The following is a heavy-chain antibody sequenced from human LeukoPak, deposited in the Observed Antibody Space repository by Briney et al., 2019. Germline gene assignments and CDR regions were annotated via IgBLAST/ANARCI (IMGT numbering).Heavy chain of an antibody. CDR3: ARDRSVGVLPAPPFDF. J-gene: IGHJ4*02. Sequence: SETLSLTCTVSGASISSYYWNWIRQSPGKGLEWIACIHYSGSPNYNPSLKSRITISLDTSKNQFSLTLTSVTAADTAVYYCARDRSVGVLPAPPFDFWGQGTLVTVSS. CDR1: GASISSYY. D-gene: IGHD6-6*01. V-gene: IGHV4-59*12. CDR2: IHYSGSP.